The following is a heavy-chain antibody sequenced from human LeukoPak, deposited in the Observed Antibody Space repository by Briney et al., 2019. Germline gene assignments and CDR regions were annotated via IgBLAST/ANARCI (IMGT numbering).Heavy chain of an antibody. CDR2: IYHSGST. CDR1: GYSISSGYY. J-gene: IGHJ6*03. Sequence: SETLSLTCTVSGYSISSGYYWGWIRQPPGKGLEWIGSIYHSGSTYYNPSLKSRVTISVDTSKNQFSLKLSSVTAADTAVYYCARVQVTYYYGSSGYKVSDYMDVWGKGTTVTVSS. CDR3: ARVQVTYYYGSSGYKVSDYMDV. V-gene: IGHV4-38-2*02. D-gene: IGHD3-22*01.